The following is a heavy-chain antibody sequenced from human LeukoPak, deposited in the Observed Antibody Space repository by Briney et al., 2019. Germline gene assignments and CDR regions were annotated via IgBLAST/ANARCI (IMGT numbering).Heavy chain of an antibody. CDR2: ISYDGSNK. CDR3: ARDSRYSSSWTYYFDY. Sequence: AGGSLRLSCAASGFTFSSYAMHWVRQVPGKGLEWVAVISYDGSNKYYADSVKGRFTISRDNSKNTLYLQMNSLRAEDTAVYYCARDSRYSSSWTYYFDYWGQGTLVTVSS. J-gene: IGHJ4*02. CDR1: GFTFSSYA. D-gene: IGHD6-13*01. V-gene: IGHV3-30*04.